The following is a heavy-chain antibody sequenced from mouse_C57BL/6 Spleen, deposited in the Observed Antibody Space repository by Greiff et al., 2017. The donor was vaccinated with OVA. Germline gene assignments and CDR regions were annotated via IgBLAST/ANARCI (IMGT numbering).Heavy chain of an antibody. V-gene: IGHV1-15*01. CDR3: TRGLSNYGELDY. CDR2: IDPETGGT. CDR1: GYTFTDYE. J-gene: IGHJ2*01. Sequence: VQLQQSGAELVRPGASVTLSCKASGYTFTDYEMHWVKQTPVHGLEWIGAIDPETGGTAYNQKFKGKAILTADKSSSTAYMELRILTSEDSAVYYCTRGLSNYGELDYWGQGTTLTVSS. D-gene: IGHD2-5*01.